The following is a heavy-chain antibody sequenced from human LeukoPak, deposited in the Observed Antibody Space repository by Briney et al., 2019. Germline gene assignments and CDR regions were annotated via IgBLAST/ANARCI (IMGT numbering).Heavy chain of an antibody. CDR2: IYYSGST. D-gene: IGHD3-3*01. CDR3: AREEDFWSGFDY. J-gene: IGHJ4*02. V-gene: IGHV4-59*01. CDR1: GGSISSYY. Sequence: PSETLSLTCTVSGGSISSYYWSWIRQPPGKGLEWIGYIYYSGSTNYNPSLKSRVTISVDTSKNQFSLKLSSVTAADTAVYYCAREEDFWSGFDYWGQGTLVTVSS.